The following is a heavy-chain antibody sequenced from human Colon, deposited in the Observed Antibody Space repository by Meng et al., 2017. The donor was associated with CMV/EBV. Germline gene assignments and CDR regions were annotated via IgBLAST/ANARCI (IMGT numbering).Heavy chain of an antibody. CDR3: ARCRAYYDILTGLYY. V-gene: IGHV3-48*03. D-gene: IGHD3-9*01. Sequence: GESLKISCAASGFTFSSYEMNWVRQAPGKGLEWVSYISSSGSTIYYADSVKGRFTISRDNAKNSLYLQMNSLRAEDTAVYYCARCRAYYDILTGLYYWGQGTLVTVSS. CDR1: GFTFSSYE. J-gene: IGHJ4*02. CDR2: ISSSGSTI.